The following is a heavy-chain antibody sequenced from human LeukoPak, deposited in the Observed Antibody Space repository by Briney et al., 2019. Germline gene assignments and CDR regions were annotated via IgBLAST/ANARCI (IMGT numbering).Heavy chain of an antibody. J-gene: IGHJ3*02. CDR1: GDSISTSNSY. D-gene: IGHD2-8*01. Sequence: SETLSLTCTVSGDSISTSNSYWGWIRQPPGKGLEWIGSIYYRGNTYYNASLKSRVTLSVDTSKNQFSLKLGSVTAADTSVYHCARDCTHGVCYTQNAFDIWGRGTMVTVSS. CDR2: IYYRGNT. CDR3: ARDCTHGVCYTQNAFDI. V-gene: IGHV4-39*07.